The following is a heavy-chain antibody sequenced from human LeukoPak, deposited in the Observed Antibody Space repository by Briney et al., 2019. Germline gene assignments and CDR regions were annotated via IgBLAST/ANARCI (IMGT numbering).Heavy chain of an antibody. Sequence: SETLSLTCTVSGGSISSSSYYWGWIRQPPGKGLEWIGSIYYSGSTYYNPSLKSRVTISVDTSKNQFSLKLSSVTAADTAVYYCASVHGSYFDYWGQGTLVTVSS. CDR2: IYYSGST. D-gene: IGHD1-26*01. CDR3: ASVHGSYFDY. CDR1: GGSISSSSYY. V-gene: IGHV4-39*07. J-gene: IGHJ4*02.